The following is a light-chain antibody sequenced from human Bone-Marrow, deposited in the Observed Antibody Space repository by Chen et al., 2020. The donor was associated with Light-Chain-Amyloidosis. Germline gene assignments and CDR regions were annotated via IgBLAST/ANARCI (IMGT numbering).Light chain of an antibody. CDR3: QSADSSGTYEVI. Sequence: SYELTQPPSVSVSPGPTARITCSGDDLPTKYAYWYQQKPGPAPVLVIHRDTDRPSGISERFSGSSSGTTATLTISGVQAEDEADYHCQSADSSGTYEVIFGGGTKLTVL. V-gene: IGLV3-25*03. CDR2: RDT. CDR1: DLPTKY. J-gene: IGLJ2*01.